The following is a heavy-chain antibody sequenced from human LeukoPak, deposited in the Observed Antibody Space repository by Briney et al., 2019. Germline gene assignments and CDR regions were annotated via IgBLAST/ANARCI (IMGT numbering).Heavy chain of an antibody. CDR1: GGSFSGYY. Sequence: SETLSLTCAVYGGSFSGYYWSWIRQPPGKGLEWIGEINHSGSTNYNPSLKSRVTISVDTSKNQFSLKLSSVTAADTAVYYCARSRGYSSSWFQHWGQGTLVTVSS. D-gene: IGHD6-13*01. CDR3: ARSRGYSSSWFQH. CDR2: INHSGST. J-gene: IGHJ1*01. V-gene: IGHV4-34*01.